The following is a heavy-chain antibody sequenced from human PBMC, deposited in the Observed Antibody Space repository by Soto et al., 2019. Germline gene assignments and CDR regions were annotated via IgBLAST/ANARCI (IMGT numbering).Heavy chain of an antibody. J-gene: IGHJ6*03. Sequence: GGSLRLSCAASGFTFTNYNMNWVRQAPGKGLEWVSYITSSSSTIYYADSVKGRFTISRDNAKNSLYLQMNSLRVEDTAVYYCARGDKNYYYYYMDVWGKGTTVT. V-gene: IGHV3-48*01. CDR1: GFTFTNYN. CDR2: ITSSSSTI. CDR3: ARGDKNYYYYYMDV.